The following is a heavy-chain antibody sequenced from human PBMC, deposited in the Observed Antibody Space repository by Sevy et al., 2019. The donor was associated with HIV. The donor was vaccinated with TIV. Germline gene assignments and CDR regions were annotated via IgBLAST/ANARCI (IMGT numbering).Heavy chain of an antibody. J-gene: IGHJ4*02. CDR1: GFTVSSNY. D-gene: IGHD3-22*01. CDR2: IYSGGST. V-gene: IGHV3-53*01. CDR3: ARSGGIYDSGPLYY. Sequence: GGSLRLSCAASGFTVSSNYMSWVRQSPGKGLEWVSVIYSGGSTDYADSVKGRFTISRDNSKNTLYLQMNSLRAEDTAVYYCARSGGIYDSGPLYYWGQGTLVTVSS.